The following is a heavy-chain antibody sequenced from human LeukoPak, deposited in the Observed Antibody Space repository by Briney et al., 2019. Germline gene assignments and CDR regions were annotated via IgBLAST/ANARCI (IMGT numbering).Heavy chain of an antibody. CDR2: INPNSGGT. D-gene: IGHD5-12*01. CDR3: AREVGYSGYDLSAFDI. CDR1: GYTFTDYY. V-gene: IGHV1-2*02. Sequence: ASVKVSCKASGYTFTDYYMHWVRQAPGQGLECMGWINPNSGGTNYAQKFQGRVTMTRDMSTSTVYMELSSLRSEDTAVYYCAREVGYSGYDLSAFDIWGQGTMVTVSS. J-gene: IGHJ3*02.